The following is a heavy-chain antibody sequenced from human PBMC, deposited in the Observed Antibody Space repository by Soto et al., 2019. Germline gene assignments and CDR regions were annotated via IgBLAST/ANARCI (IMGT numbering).Heavy chain of an antibody. CDR1: GFTFNTYA. J-gene: IGHJ4*02. V-gene: IGHV3-23*01. CDR3: AKELVNSGWTHFDY. CDR2: ISDSGGRT. Sequence: PGGSLRLSCAASGFTFNTYAMSWVRQAPGKGLEWLSAISDSGGRTYYADSVKGRFTISRDNSKNTLHLQMNSLRAEDTAVYFCAKELVNSGWTHFDYWGQGTLVTVSS. D-gene: IGHD6-19*01.